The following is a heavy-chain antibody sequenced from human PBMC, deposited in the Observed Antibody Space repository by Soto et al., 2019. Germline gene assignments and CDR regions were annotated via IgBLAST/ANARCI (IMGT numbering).Heavy chain of an antibody. CDR3: ARAGNWNYENYYYYGMDV. CDR2: INPSGGST. D-gene: IGHD1-7*01. Sequence: ASVKVSCKASGYTFTSYYMHWVRQAPGQGLEWMGIINPSGGSTSYAQKFQGRVTMTRDTSTSTVYMELSSLRSEDTAVYYCARAGNWNYENYYYYGMDVWAQGTTVTVSS. CDR1: GYTFTSYY. V-gene: IGHV1-46*01. J-gene: IGHJ6*02.